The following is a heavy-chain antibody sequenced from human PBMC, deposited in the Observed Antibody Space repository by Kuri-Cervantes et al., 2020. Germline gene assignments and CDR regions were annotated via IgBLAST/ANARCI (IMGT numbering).Heavy chain of an antibody. CDR2: MNPNSGNT. CDR1: GYTFTSYD. V-gene: IGHV1-8*01. J-gene: IGHJ4*02. CDR3: AKRGYSYGELDY. D-gene: IGHD5-18*01. Sequence: ASVKVSCKASGYTFTSYDINWVRQATGQGLEWMGWMNPNSGNTGYAQKFQGRVTMTRNTSISTAYMELSTLRSEDTAVYYCAKRGYSYGELDYWGQGTLVTSPQ.